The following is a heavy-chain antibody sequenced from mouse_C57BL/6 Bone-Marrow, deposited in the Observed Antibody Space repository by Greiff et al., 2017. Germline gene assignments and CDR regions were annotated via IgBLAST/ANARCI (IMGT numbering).Heavy chain of an antibody. CDR3: TRDYYGSSYDDAMDY. CDR2: ISSGGDYI. CDR1: GFTFSSYA. V-gene: IGHV5-9-1*02. J-gene: IGHJ4*01. D-gene: IGHD1-1*01. Sequence: EVMLVESGEGLVKPGGSLKLSCAASGFTFSSYAMSWVRQTPEKRLEWVAYISSGGDYIYYADTVKGRFTISRDNSRNTLYLQMSSLKSEDTAMYYCTRDYYGSSYDDAMDYWGQGTSVTVSS.